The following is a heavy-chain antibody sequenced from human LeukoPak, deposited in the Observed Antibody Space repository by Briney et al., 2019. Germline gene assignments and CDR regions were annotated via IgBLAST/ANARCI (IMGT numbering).Heavy chain of an antibody. V-gene: IGHV4-31*03. CDR2: IYYSGST. J-gene: IGHJ4*02. CDR1: GGSISSGGYY. Sequence: TLSLTCTVSGGSISSGGYYWSWIRQHPGKGLEWIGYIYYSGSTYYNPSLKSRVTISVDTSKNQFSLKLSSVTAADTAVYYCAREGVATIRGLRYFDYWGQGTLVTVSS. D-gene: IGHD5-12*01. CDR3: AREGVATIRGLRYFDY.